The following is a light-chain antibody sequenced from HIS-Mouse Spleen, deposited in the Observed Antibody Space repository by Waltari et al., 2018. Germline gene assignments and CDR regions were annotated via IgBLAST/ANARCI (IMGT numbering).Light chain of an antibody. CDR1: ALPKKY. CDR2: EDS. Sequence: SYELTQPPSVSVSPGQPARFTCSGDALPKKYAYWFQQKSGQAPVLVIYEDSKRPSGIPERFSGSSSGTMATLTISGAQVEDEADYYCYSTDSSGNHRVFGGGTKLTVL. J-gene: IGLJ2*01. CDR3: YSTDSSGNHRV. V-gene: IGLV3-10*01.